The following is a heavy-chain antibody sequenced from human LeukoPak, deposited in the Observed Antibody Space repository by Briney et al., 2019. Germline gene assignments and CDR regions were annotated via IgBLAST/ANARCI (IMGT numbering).Heavy chain of an antibody. Sequence: GGSLRLSCAASGFTFSSYAMSWVRQAPGKGLEWVSAISGSGGSTYYADSVKGRFTISRDNSKNTLYLQMNSLRAEDTAVYYCVKDGLNYNYYYYYMDVWGKGTTVTVSS. J-gene: IGHJ6*03. CDR2: ISGSGGST. D-gene: IGHD5-24*01. CDR3: VKDGLNYNYYYYYMDV. CDR1: GFTFSSYA. V-gene: IGHV3-23*01.